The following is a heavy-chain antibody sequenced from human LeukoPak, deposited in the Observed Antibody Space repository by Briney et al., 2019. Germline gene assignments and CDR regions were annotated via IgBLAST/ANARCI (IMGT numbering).Heavy chain of an antibody. D-gene: IGHD4-17*01. CDR2: ISYDGSNK. J-gene: IGHJ4*02. V-gene: IGHV3-30-3*01. Sequence: GGSLRLSCAASGFTFSSYAMHWVRQAPGKGLEWVAVISYDGSNKYYADSVKGRFTISRDYSKNTLYLQMNSLRAEDTAVYYCARETGSAIGSTDFDYWGQGTLVTVSS. CDR3: ARETGSAIGSTDFDY. CDR1: GFTFSSYA.